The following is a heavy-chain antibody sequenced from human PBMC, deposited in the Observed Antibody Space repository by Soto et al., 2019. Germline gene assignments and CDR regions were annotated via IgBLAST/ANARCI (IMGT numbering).Heavy chain of an antibody. Sequence: SAKVSCKASGGTFSSYAISWVRQAPGQGLEWMGGIIPIFGTANYAQKFQGRGTITADESTSTAYMELSSLRSEDTAVYYCARDDIVGATTGYYYYYYGMDVWGQGTTVTVSS. CDR1: GGTFSSYA. V-gene: IGHV1-69*13. CDR3: ARDDIVGATTGYYYYYYGMDV. CDR2: IIPIFGTA. J-gene: IGHJ6*02. D-gene: IGHD1-26*01.